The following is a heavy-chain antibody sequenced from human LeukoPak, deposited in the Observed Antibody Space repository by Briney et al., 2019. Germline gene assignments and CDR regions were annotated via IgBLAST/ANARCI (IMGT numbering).Heavy chain of an antibody. CDR2: ISSSSSYI. CDR1: GFTFSSYS. CDR3: ARDLPATASYTFDY. V-gene: IGHV3-21*01. D-gene: IGHD2-21*02. J-gene: IGHJ4*02. Sequence: GGLRLSCAASGFTFSSYSMNWVRQAPGKGLEWVSSISSSSSYIYYADSVKGRFTISRDNAKNSLYLQMNSLRAEDTAVYYCARDLPATASYTFDYWGQGTLVTVPS.